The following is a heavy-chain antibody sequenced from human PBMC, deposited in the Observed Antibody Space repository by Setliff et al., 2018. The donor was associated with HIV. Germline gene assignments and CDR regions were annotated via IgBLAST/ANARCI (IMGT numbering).Heavy chain of an antibody. CDR2: ISSSGNYI. V-gene: IGHV3-21*01. D-gene: IGHD3-22*01. J-gene: IGHJ5*02. CDR1: GFTFDDYA. CDR3: ARSESSGYSLPYTRFDA. Sequence: GGSLRLSCAASGFTFDDYAMHWVRQAPGKGLEWVSSISSSGNYINYADSVKGRFTISRDNAKNSLDLQMNSLRAEDTAVYFCARSESSGYSLPYTRFDAWGQGALVTV.